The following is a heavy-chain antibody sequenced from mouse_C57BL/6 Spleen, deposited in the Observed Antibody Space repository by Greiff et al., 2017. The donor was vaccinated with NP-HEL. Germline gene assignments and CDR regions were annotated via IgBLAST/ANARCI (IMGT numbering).Heavy chain of an antibody. CDR2: INPNNGGT. Sequence: EVQLQQSGPELVKPGASVKISCKASGYTFTDYYMNWVKQSPGKSLEWIGDINPNNGGTSYNQKFKGKATLTVDKSSSTAYMELRSLTSEDSAVYYCARIYYDYDAPFDYWGQGTTLTVSS. J-gene: IGHJ2*01. V-gene: IGHV1-26*01. CDR3: ARIYYDYDAPFDY. D-gene: IGHD2-4*01. CDR1: GYTFTDYY.